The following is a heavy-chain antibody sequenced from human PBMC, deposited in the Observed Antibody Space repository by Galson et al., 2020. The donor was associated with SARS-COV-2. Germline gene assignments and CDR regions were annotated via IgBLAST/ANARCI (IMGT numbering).Heavy chain of an antibody. D-gene: IGHD1-26*01. J-gene: IGHJ4*02. CDR2: INSDGNNT. V-gene: IGHV3-74*01. CDR1: GFTFSTYW. Sequence: GESLKISCAASGFTFSTYWMHWVRQAPGKGLVWVSRINSDGNNTSYADSVKGRFTISRDNAKNTLYLQMNSLRAEDTAVYYCTATRAYWGQGTLVTVSS. CDR3: TATRAY.